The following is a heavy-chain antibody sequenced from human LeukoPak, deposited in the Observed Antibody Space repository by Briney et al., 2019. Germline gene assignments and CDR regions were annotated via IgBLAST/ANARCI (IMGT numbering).Heavy chain of an antibody. CDR2: ISYDGSNK. Sequence: GGSLRLSCAASGFTFSSYAMHWVRQAPGKGLEWVAVISYDGSNKKYADSVKGRFTISRDNSKNTLYLQMNSLRAEDTAVYYCAKGRYYNILTGYPRQYYFDYWGQGTLVTVSS. D-gene: IGHD3-9*01. V-gene: IGHV3-30*04. CDR3: AKGRYYNILTGYPRQYYFDY. J-gene: IGHJ4*02. CDR1: GFTFSSYA.